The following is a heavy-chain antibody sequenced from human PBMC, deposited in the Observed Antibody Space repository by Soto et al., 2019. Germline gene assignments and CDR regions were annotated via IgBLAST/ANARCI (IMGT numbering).Heavy chain of an antibody. CDR2: IIPIIGTA. Sequence: ASVKVSCKASGGTFSSYAISWVRQAPGQGLEWMGGIIPIIGTANYAQKFQGRVTITADESTSTAYMELSSLRSEDTAVYYCARGSHEDSSGSDPTRKFGRDVWGRGTTVTV. V-gene: IGHV1-69*13. J-gene: IGHJ6*02. CDR1: GGTFSSYA. CDR3: ARGSHEDSSGSDPTRKFGRDV. D-gene: IGHD3-22*01.